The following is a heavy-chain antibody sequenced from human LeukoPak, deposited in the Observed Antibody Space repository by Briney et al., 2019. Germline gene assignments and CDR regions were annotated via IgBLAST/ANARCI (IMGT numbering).Heavy chain of an antibody. CDR2: IYTSGST. D-gene: IGHD3-22*01. CDR1: GGSISSGSYY. Sequence: SETLSLTCTVSGGSISSGSYYWSWIRQPAGKGLEWIGRIYTSGSTNYNPSLKSRVTISVDTSKNQFSLKLSSVTAADTAVYYCARLRGTMIVVVTPPYYMDVWGKGTTVTVSS. CDR3: ARLRGTMIVVVTPPYYMDV. J-gene: IGHJ6*03. V-gene: IGHV4-61*02.